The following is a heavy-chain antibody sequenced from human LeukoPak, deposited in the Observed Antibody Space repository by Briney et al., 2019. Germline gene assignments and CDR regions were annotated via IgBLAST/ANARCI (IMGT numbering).Heavy chain of an antibody. V-gene: IGHV3-15*01. CDR3: AKDLKMPQLLGYCSSTSCYTSDY. CDR1: GFSFNNAW. CDR2: INYKTNGGTA. Sequence: GGSLRLSCAASGFSFNNAWMSWVRQAPGKGLEWVSRINYKTNGGTADYAAPVKGRFTISRDDSKDTLYLQMNSLRAEDTAVYYCAKDLKMPQLLGYCSSTSCYTSDYWGQGTLVTVSS. J-gene: IGHJ4*02. D-gene: IGHD2-2*02.